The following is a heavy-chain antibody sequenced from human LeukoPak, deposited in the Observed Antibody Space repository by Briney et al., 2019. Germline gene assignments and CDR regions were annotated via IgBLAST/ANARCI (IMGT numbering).Heavy chain of an antibody. Sequence: GASVKVSCKASGYTFTNYAMHWVRQAPGQRLEWMGWINAGNGNTKYSQKFQGRVTITRDTSASTAYMELSSLRSEDTAVYYCARALLWFGEGGYFDYWGQGTLVTVSS. J-gene: IGHJ4*02. CDR1: GYTFTNYA. CDR3: ARALLWFGEGGYFDY. D-gene: IGHD3-10*01. CDR2: INAGNGNT. V-gene: IGHV1-3*01.